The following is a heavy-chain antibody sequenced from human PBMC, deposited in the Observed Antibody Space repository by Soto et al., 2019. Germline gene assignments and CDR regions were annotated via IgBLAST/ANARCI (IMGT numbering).Heavy chain of an antibody. V-gene: IGHV1-2*02. Sequence: ASVKVSCKASGYTFTGYYMHWVRQAPGQELEWMGWINPNSGGTNYAQKFQGRVTMTRDTSISTAYMDLSRLRSDDTAVYYCAREESRDGYNEDFDYWGQGTLVTVSS. CDR3: AREESRDGYNEDFDY. D-gene: IGHD5-12*01. J-gene: IGHJ4*02. CDR1: GYTFTGYY. CDR2: INPNSGGT.